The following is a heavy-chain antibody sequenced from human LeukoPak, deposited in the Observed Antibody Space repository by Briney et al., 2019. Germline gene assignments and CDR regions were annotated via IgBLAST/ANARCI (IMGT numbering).Heavy chain of an antibody. CDR1: GFAFSTYA. CDR3: AKDRAYSLDY. D-gene: IGHD1-26*01. V-gene: IGHV3-23*01. Sequence: GGSLRLSCAASGFAFSTYAMSWVRQAPGKGLEWVSATSASGVSTYYADSVKGRFTISRDNSKNTLYLQMNSLRAEDTAVYYCAKDRAYSLDYWGQGTLVTVSS. CDR2: TSASGVST. J-gene: IGHJ4*02.